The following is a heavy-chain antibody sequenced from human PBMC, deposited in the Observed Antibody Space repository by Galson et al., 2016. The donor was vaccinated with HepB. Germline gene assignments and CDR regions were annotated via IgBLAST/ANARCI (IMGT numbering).Heavy chain of an antibody. Sequence: QSGAEVKKPGKSLRISCKGSGYSFTSYWISWVRQMPGKGLEWMGRIDPSDTYTNYSPSFQGHVTISADKSISSAYLQWSSLKASDTAMYYCAAIGYCSSTSCLGGYYYYTGVWGKGTTVTVAS. CDR3: AAIGYCSSTSCLGGYYYYTGV. CDR1: GYSFTSYW. D-gene: IGHD2-2*01. J-gene: IGHJ6*03. V-gene: IGHV5-10-1*01. CDR2: IDPSDTYT.